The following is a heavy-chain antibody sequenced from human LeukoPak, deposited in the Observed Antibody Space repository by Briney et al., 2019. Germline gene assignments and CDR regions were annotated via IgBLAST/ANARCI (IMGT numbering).Heavy chain of an antibody. V-gene: IGHV3-30*18. CDR3: AKEGVWFGELNVDY. CDR2: ISYDGSNK. J-gene: IGHJ4*02. CDR1: GFTFSSYG. D-gene: IGHD3-10*01. Sequence: PGGSLRLSCAASGFTFSSYGMHWVRQAPGKGLEWVAVISYDGSNKYYADSVKGRFTIPRDNSKNTLYLQMNSLRAEDTAVYYCAKEGVWFGELNVDYWGQGTLVTVSS.